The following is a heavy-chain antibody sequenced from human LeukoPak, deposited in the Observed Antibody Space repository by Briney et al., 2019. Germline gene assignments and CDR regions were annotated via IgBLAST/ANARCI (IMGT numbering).Heavy chain of an antibody. CDR2: INQDGSEK. CDR1: GFTFSSYW. D-gene: IGHD2-15*01. J-gene: IGHJ4*02. Sequence: GGSLRLSCAVSGFTFSSYWMSWVRQAPGKGPEWVANINQDGSEKYYVDSLKGRFTISRDNAKNSLYLEMNSLRAEDTAVYYCARALVGDGSSAYWGQGTLVTVSS. V-gene: IGHV3-7*05. CDR3: ARALVGDGSSAY.